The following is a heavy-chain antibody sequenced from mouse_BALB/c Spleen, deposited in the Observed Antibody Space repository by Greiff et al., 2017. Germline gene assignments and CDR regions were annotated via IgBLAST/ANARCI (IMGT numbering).Heavy chain of an antibody. CDR2: INPYNDGT. V-gene: IGHV1-14*01. Sequence: EVQLVESGPELVKPGASVKMSCKASGYTFTSYVMHWVKQKPGQGLEWIGYINPYNDGTKYNEKFKGKATLTSDKSSSTAYMELSSLTSEDSAVYYCARWLPTWAMDYWGQGTSVTVSS. D-gene: IGHD2-2*01. J-gene: IGHJ4*01. CDR1: GYTFTSYV. CDR3: ARWLPTWAMDY.